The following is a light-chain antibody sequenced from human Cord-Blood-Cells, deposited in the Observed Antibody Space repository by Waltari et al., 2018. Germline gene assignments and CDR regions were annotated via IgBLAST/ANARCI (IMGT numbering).Light chain of an antibody. CDR3: QQSYSTPYT. Sequence: DIQMTQSPSSLSASVADRLTIPCRASQSISSYLNWYQQKPGKAPKLLIYAASSLQSGVPSRFSGSGSGTDFTLTISSLQPEDFATYYCQQSYSTPYTFGQGTKLEIK. V-gene: IGKV1-39*01. CDR1: QSISSY. CDR2: AAS. J-gene: IGKJ2*01.